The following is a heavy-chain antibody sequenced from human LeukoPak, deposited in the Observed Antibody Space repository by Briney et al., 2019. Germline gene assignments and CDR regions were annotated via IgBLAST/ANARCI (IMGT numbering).Heavy chain of an antibody. V-gene: IGHV4-4*02. Sequence: SETLSLTCAVSGGSISSSNWWSWVRRPPGKGLEWIGSINYSGNTYYNTSLKSRVAISVDTSKNQFSLRLTSVTAADTALYYCARSVYYFDTTGYFTPYYYYYMDVWGKGTTVTISS. J-gene: IGHJ6*03. CDR2: INYSGNT. D-gene: IGHD3-22*01. CDR1: GGSISSSNW. CDR3: ARSVYYFDTTGYFTPYYYYYMDV.